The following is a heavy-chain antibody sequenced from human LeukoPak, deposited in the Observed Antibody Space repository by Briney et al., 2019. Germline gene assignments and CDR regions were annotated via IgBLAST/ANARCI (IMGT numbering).Heavy chain of an antibody. D-gene: IGHD5-12*01. Sequence: SETLSLTCTVSGGSINSNSFYWGWIRHPPGKELEWIGSIYFTGSTYYNPSLKSRVTISVDKSKNQFSLKLSSVTAADTAVYYCARGHVATKAFDIWGQGTMVTVSS. CDR2: IYFTGST. CDR1: GGSINSNSFY. CDR3: ARGHVATKAFDI. J-gene: IGHJ3*02. V-gene: IGHV4-39*07.